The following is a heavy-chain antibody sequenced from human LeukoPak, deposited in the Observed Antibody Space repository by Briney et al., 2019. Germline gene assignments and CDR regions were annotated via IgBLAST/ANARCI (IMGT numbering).Heavy chain of an antibody. D-gene: IGHD3-22*01. J-gene: IGHJ4*02. CDR2: INPNSGGT. CDR3: ARGGATYYYDSSGYYPPVDY. Sequence: ASVKVSCKASGYTFTGYYMHWVRQAPGQELEWMGWINPNSGGTNYAQKFQGRVTMTRDTSISTAYMELSRLRSDDTAVYYCARGGATYYYDSSGYYPPVDYWGQGTLVTVSS. V-gene: IGHV1-2*02. CDR1: GYTFTGYY.